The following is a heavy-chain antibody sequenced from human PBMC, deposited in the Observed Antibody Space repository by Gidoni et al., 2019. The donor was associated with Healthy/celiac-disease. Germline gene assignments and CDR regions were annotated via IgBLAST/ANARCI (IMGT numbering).Heavy chain of an antibody. D-gene: IGHD1-26*01. Sequence: EVQLVESGGGLVQPGRSLRLSCAASGFIFDDYAMHWVRQAPGKGLEWVSGISWNSGSIGYADSVKGRFTISRDNAKNSLYLQMNSLRAEDTALYYCAKSIVGWELRGNAFDIWGQGTMVTVSS. CDR1: GFIFDDYA. V-gene: IGHV3-9*01. J-gene: IGHJ3*02. CDR2: ISWNSGSI. CDR3: AKSIVGWELRGNAFDI.